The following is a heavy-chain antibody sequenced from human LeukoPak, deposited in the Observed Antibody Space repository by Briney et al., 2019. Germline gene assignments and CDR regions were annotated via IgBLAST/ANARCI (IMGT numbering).Heavy chain of an antibody. Sequence: ASVKVSCKASGYTFTGYYMHWVRQAPGQGLEWMGRINPSSGGTNYAQKFQGRATMTRDTSISTAYMELSRLRSDDTAVYYCATLEPYVGKDAFDIWGQGTMVTVSS. CDR1: GYTFTGYY. J-gene: IGHJ3*02. V-gene: IGHV1-2*06. D-gene: IGHD1-26*01. CDR3: ATLEPYVGKDAFDI. CDR2: INPSSGGT.